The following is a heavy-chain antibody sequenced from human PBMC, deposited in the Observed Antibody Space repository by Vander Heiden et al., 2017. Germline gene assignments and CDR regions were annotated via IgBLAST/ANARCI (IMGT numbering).Heavy chain of an antibody. D-gene: IGHD3-10*01. CDR2: IIPICGTA. CDR1: GGTFSSSA. CDR3: AKRITMVRGVKTYYYYGMDV. Sequence: QVQLVQSGAEVKKPGSSVTVSCQASGGTFSSSAIRWVRQAPGQGLEWMGGIIPICGTANYAQKFQGRVTITADESTSTAYMELSSLRSEDTAVYYCAKRITMVRGVKTYYYYGMDVWGQGTTVTVSS. V-gene: IGHV1-69*01. J-gene: IGHJ6*02.